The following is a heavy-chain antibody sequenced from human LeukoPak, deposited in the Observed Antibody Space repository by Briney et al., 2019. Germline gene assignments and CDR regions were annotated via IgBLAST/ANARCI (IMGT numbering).Heavy chain of an antibody. Sequence: SETLSLTCTVSGGSISSHYWSWIRQPPGKGLEWIGEINHSGSTNYNPSLKSRVTISVDTSKNQFSLRLSSVTAADTAVYYCARASGIAARLWLDPWGQGTLVTVSS. CDR2: INHSGST. CDR1: GGSISSHY. CDR3: ARASGIAARLWLDP. D-gene: IGHD6-6*01. J-gene: IGHJ5*02. V-gene: IGHV4-34*01.